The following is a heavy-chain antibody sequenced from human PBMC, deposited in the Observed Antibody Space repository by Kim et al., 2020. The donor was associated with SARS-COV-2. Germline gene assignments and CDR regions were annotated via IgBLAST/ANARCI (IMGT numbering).Heavy chain of an antibody. J-gene: IGHJ4*02. Sequence: VQGRITISRDNAKNSLYLQMKSPRAEDTAVYYCARERAPNHDYGDPFDYWGQGTLVTVSS. V-gene: IGHV3-21*01. CDR3: ARERAPNHDYGDPFDY. D-gene: IGHD4-17*01.